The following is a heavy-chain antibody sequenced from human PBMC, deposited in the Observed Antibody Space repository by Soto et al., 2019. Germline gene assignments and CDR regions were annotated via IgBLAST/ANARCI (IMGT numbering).Heavy chain of an antibody. D-gene: IGHD6-19*01. CDR1: GYTFTGYY. CDR2: INPNSGGT. CDR3: AIGDPIAVAGRLYDY. Sequence: GASVKVSCKASGYTFTGYYMHWVRQAPGQGLEWMGWINPNSGGTNYAQKFQGWVTMTRDTSISTAYMELSRLRSDDTAVYYCAIGDPIAVAGRLYDYWGQGTLVTVSS. V-gene: IGHV1-2*04. J-gene: IGHJ4*02.